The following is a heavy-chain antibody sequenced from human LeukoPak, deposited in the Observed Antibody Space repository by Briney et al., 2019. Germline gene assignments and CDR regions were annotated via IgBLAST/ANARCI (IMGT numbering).Heavy chain of an antibody. CDR1: GGTFSSYA. Sequence: ASVKVSCKASGGTFSSYAISWVRQAPGQGLEWMGGIIPIFGTANYAQKFQGRVTFTADESTSTAYMELSSLRSEDTAVYYCARVSDSGSYLFDYWGQGTLVTVSS. D-gene: IGHD1-26*01. J-gene: IGHJ4*02. CDR3: ARVSDSGSYLFDY. V-gene: IGHV1-69*13. CDR2: IIPIFGTA.